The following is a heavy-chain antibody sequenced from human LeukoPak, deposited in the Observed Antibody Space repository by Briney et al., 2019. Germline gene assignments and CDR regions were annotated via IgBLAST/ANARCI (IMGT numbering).Heavy chain of an antibody. CDR2: IYYSGST. CDR1: GGSISSYY. J-gene: IGHJ5*02. Sequence: SETLSLTCTVSGGSISSYYWSRIRQPPGKGLEWIGYIYYSGSTNYNPSLKSRVTISVDTSKNQFSLKLSSVTAADTAVYYCASSLRQTGYYIGWFDPWGQGTLVTVSS. D-gene: IGHD3-9*01. CDR3: ASSLRQTGYYIGWFDP. V-gene: IGHV4-59*08.